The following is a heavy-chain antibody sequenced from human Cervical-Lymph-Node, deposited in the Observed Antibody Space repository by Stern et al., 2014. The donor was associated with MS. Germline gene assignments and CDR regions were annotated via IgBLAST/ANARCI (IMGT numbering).Heavy chain of an antibody. CDR3: ARPWGIVATTGTHYYYYGMDV. CDR2: ILPIFGTT. D-gene: IGHD5-12*01. Sequence: VQLVPSGAEVKKPGSSVKVSCKTSGDTFRNYAISWVRQAPGQGLEWMGGILPIFGTTNYAQEFQGRVTLTADTSTTTAYMELSSLRYGDTAVYFCARPWGIVATTGTHYYYYGMDVWGQGTTVTVAS. V-gene: IGHV1-69*06. CDR1: GDTFRNYA. J-gene: IGHJ6*02.